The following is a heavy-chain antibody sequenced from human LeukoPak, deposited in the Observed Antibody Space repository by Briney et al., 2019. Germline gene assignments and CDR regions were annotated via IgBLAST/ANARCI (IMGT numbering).Heavy chain of an antibody. CDR2: IYYSGST. CDR1: GGSFSGYY. CDR3: AGGYGNHDAFDI. J-gene: IGHJ3*02. V-gene: IGHV4-31*11. D-gene: IGHD4-17*01. Sequence: PSETLSLTCAVYGGSFSGYYWSWIRQHPGKGLEWIGYIYYSGSTYYNPSLKNRVTISVDTSKNQFSLKLSSVTAADTAVYYCAGGYGNHDAFDIWGQGTMVTVSS.